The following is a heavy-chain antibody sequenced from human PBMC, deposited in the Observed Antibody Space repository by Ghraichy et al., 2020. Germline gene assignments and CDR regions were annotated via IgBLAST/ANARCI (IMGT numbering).Heavy chain of an antibody. CDR2: IKSKTDGGTT. CDR1: GFTFSNAW. J-gene: IGHJ4*02. CDR3: TTGRMKVGAAMVYNDY. D-gene: IGHD2-15*01. Sequence: GGSLRLSCAASGFTFSNAWMSWVRQAPGKGLEWVGRIKSKTDGGTTDYAAPVKGRFTISRDDSKNTLYLQMNSLKTEDTAVYYCTTGRMKVGAAMVYNDYWGQGTLVTVSS. V-gene: IGHV3-15*01.